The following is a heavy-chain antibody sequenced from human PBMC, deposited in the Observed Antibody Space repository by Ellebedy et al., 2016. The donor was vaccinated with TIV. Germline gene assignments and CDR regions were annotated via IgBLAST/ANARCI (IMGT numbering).Heavy chain of an antibody. J-gene: IGHJ5*01. CDR1: GFTFGSYA. Sequence: GGSLRLSXTASGFTFGSYAMSWVRQAPGKGLEWVSGISGSGGSTYYADSVKGRFTISRDNSKNTLYLQMNSLRAEDTAVYYCAKGVIVVAASGNWFDSWGQGTLVTVSS. D-gene: IGHD2-15*01. CDR2: ISGSGGST. V-gene: IGHV3-23*01. CDR3: AKGVIVVAASGNWFDS.